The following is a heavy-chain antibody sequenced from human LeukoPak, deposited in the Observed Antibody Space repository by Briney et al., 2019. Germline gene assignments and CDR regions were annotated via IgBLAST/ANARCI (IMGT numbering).Heavy chain of an antibody. CDR2: IWSDGSNE. CDR3: ARDKGLRSLDS. V-gene: IGHV3-33*01. CDR1: GIIFSSSG. D-gene: IGHD4-17*01. Sequence: PGGSLRLSCAASGIIFSSSGMHWVRQAPGKGLEWVAMIWSDGSNEYYADSVKGRFTISRDNSKNTLYPQMNSLRAEDTAVYYCARDKGLRSLDSWGQGTLVTVSS. J-gene: IGHJ4*02.